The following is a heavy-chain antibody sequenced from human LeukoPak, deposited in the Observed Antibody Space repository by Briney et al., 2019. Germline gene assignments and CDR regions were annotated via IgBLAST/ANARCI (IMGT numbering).Heavy chain of an antibody. CDR3: AKDLRPNYYGSGRGIFDY. V-gene: IGHV3-30*02. CDR2: IRYDGSNK. D-gene: IGHD3-10*01. J-gene: IGHJ4*02. CDR1: GFTFSSYG. Sequence: GGSLRLSCAASGFTFSSYGMHWVRQAPGKGLEWVAFIRYDGSNKYYADSVKGRFTISRDNSKNTLYLQMNSLRAEDTAVYYCAKDLRPNYYGSGRGIFDYWGQGTLVTVSS.